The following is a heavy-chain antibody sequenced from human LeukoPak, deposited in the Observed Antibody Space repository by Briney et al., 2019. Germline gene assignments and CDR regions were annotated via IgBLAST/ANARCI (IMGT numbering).Heavy chain of an antibody. CDR1: GYTFTSNY. CDR2: INPNSGGT. Sequence: ASVKVSCKAFGYTFTSNYMHWVRQAPGQGLEWMGWINPNSGGTNYAQKFQGRVTMTRDTSISTAYMELSRLRSDDTAVYYCARPAYYYDSSGLVDYWGQGTLVTVSS. D-gene: IGHD3-22*01. J-gene: IGHJ4*02. V-gene: IGHV1-2*02. CDR3: ARPAYYYDSSGLVDY.